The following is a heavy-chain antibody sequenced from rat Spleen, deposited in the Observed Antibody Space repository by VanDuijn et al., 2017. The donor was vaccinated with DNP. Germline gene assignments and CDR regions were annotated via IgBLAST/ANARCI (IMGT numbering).Heavy chain of an antibody. CDR1: GFTFSSYW. V-gene: IGHV5-58*01. Sequence: EVQLVESGGGLVQPGRSLKLSCVASGFTFSSYWMYWIRQAPGKGLQWLSSINTDGGTTFYPDSVKGRFTISRDNAENTVYLQLNSLRSEDTATYYCARHLGSPGDYWGQGVMVTVSS. CDR3: ARHLGSPGDY. J-gene: IGHJ2*01. CDR2: INTDGGTT. D-gene: IGHD4-6*01.